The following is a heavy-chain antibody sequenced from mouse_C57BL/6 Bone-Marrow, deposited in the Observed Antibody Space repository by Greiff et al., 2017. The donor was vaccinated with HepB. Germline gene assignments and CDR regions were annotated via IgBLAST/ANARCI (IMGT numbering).Heavy chain of an antibody. Sequence: QVQLQQSGAELVRPGTSVKMSCKASGYTFTNYWIGWVKQRPGNGLEWIGDIYPGGGYTNYHEKFKGKATLTADKSSNTAYMQFSSLTSEDSAIYYCARSRFYAMDYWGQGTSVTVSS. V-gene: IGHV1-63*01. J-gene: IGHJ4*01. CDR1: GYTFTNYW. CDR3: ARSRFYAMDY. CDR2: IYPGGGYT.